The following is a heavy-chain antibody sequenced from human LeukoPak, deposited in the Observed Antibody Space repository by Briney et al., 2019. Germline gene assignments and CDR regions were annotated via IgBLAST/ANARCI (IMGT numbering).Heavy chain of an antibody. J-gene: IGHJ4*02. CDR3: ARVNWATVSTSYYFDY. V-gene: IGHV1-69*05. D-gene: IGHD4-17*01. Sequence: GASVKVSCKASGGTFSSYAISWVRQAPGQGLEWMGGIIPIFGTANYAQKFQGRVTITTDESTSTAYMELSRPRSEDTAVYYCARVNWATVSTSYYFDYWGQGTLVTVSS. CDR2: IIPIFGTA. CDR1: GGTFSSYA.